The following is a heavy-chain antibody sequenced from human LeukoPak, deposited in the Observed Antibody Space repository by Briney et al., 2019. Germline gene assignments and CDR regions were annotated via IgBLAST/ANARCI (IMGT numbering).Heavy chain of an antibody. V-gene: IGHV3-30*03. CDR2: ISYDGSNK. CDR1: GFTFSSYG. Sequence: GGSLRLSCAASGFTFSSYGMHWVRQAPGKGLEWVAVISYDGSNKYYADSVKGRFTISRDNSKNTLYLQMNSLRAEDTAVYYCATLDYYDSSGYYRGFGYWGQGTLVTVSS. J-gene: IGHJ4*02. CDR3: ATLDYYDSSGYYRGFGY. D-gene: IGHD3-22*01.